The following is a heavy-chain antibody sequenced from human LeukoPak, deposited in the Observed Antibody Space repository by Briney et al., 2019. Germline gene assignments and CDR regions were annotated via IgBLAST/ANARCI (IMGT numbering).Heavy chain of an antibody. CDR3: ARGGPGRYYYDKNWFDP. D-gene: IGHD3-22*01. Sequence: ASVKVSCKASGFTFTSSAMQWVRQARGQRLEWIGWIVVGSGNTNYAQKFQERVTITRDMSTSTAYMELSSLRSEDTAVYYCARGGPGRYYYDKNWFDPWGQGTLVTVSS. CDR1: GFTFTSSA. J-gene: IGHJ5*02. CDR2: IVVGSGNT. V-gene: IGHV1-58*02.